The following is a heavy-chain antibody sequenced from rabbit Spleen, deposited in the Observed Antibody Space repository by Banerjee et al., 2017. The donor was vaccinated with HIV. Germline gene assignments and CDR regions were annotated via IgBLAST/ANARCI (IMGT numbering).Heavy chain of an antibody. Sequence: EESGGDLVKPGASLTLTCKASGFDFSRYGMSWVRQAPGKGLEWIGYIDPIFGISYYATWVNGRFTISSHDAQNTLYLQLSSLTAADTATYFCARDLTGVIGWNFGWWGQGTLVTVS. V-gene: IGHV1S47*01. CDR1: GFDFSRYG. CDR3: ARDLTGVIGWNFGW. D-gene: IGHD1-1*01. CDR2: IDPIFGIS. J-gene: IGHJ4*01.